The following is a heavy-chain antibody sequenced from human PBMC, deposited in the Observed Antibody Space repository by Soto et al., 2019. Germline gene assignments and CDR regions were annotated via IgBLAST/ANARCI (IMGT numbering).Heavy chain of an antibody. CDR1: GGTFSSYA. V-gene: IGHV1-69*06. J-gene: IGHJ6*02. CDR2: IIPIFGTA. D-gene: IGHD6-13*01. Sequence: ASVKVSCKASGGTFSSYASSWVRQAPGQGLEWMGGIIPIFGTANYAQKFQGRVTITADKSTSTAYMELSSLRSEDTAVYYCARGSLGIAAAGDYYYYGMDVWGQGTTVTVSS. CDR3: ARGSLGIAAAGDYYYYGMDV.